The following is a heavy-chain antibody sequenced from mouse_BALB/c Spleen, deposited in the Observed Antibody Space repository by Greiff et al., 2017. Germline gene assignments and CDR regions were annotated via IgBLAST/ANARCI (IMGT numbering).Heavy chain of an antibody. D-gene: IGHD1-1*01. CDR3: ARGGIRYAMDY. CDR2: INPYNDGT. J-gene: IGHJ4*01. Sequence: VQLQQSGPELVKPGASVKMSCTASGYTFTSYVMHWVKQKPGQGLEWIGYINPYNDGTKYNEKFKGKATMTSDKSSSTAYMELSSLTSEDSAVYYCARGGIRYAMDYWGQGTSVTVSS. V-gene: IGHV1-14*01. CDR1: GYTFTSYV.